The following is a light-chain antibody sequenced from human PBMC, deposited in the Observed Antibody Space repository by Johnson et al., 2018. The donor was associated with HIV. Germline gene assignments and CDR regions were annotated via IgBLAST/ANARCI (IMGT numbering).Light chain of an antibody. J-gene: IGLJ1*01. CDR1: SSNIGSNY. CDR3: GTWDNSLSAGGV. V-gene: IGLV1-51*02. Sequence: QSVLTQPPSVSAAPGQKVTISCSGSSSNIGSNYVSWYQQLPGTAPKLLIYENNKRPSGIPDRFSGSKSGTSATLGITGLQTGDEADYYCGTWDNSLSAGGVFGTGTNVTVL. CDR2: ENN.